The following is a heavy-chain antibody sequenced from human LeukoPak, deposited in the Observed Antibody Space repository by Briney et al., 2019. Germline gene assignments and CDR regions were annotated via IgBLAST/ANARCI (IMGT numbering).Heavy chain of an antibody. CDR3: AGVVVGVPAAIAGGRRGFDY. V-gene: IGHV3-30-3*01. D-gene: IGHD2-2*01. CDR1: GFTFSSYA. J-gene: IGHJ4*02. CDR2: ISYDGSNK. Sequence: GGPLRLSCAASGFTFSSYAMHWVRQAPGKGLEWVAVISYDGSNKYFADSVKGRYTIPRDNSKNTLYLQMNSLRAEATAVYYCAGVVVGVPAAIAGGRRGFDYWGQGTLVTVSS.